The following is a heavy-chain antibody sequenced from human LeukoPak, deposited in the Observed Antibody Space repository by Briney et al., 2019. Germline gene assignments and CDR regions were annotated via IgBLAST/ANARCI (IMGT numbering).Heavy chain of an antibody. D-gene: IGHD3-10*01. CDR1: GDTFTNYA. J-gene: IGHJ3*02. CDR2: ISAYNGNT. V-gene: IGHV1-18*01. CDR3: ARGGSRSRRGDDAFDI. Sequence: ASVKLSCKASGDTFTNYAMNWVRQAPGQGLEWMGWISAYNGNTELARKFQGRVTLATDASTSTAYVELRSLTSDDTAVYFCARGGSRSRRGDDAFDIWGQGTMVTVSS.